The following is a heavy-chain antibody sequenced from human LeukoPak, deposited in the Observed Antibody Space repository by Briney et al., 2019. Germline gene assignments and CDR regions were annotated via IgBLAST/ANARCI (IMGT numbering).Heavy chain of an antibody. CDR2: IYYSGST. D-gene: IGHD3-9*01. J-gene: IGHJ4*02. CDR3: ARVRKGYFDWLLFDY. V-gene: IGHV4-59*01. CDR1: GGSISSYY. Sequence: SETLSLTCTVSGGSISSYYWSWIRQPPGKGLEWIGYIYYSGSTNYNPSLKSRVTISVDTSKNQFSLKLSSVTAADTAVYHCARVRKGYFDWLLFDYWGQGTLVTVSS.